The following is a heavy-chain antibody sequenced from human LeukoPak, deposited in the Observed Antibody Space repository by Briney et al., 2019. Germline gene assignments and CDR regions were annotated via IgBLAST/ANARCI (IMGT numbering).Heavy chain of an antibody. CDR1: GDSISSCGYS. Sequence: SQTLSLTCAVSGDSISSCGYSWRWIRQAPGKDLEWIGYISHSGSSYYSASLKSRVTISVDRSKNQYSVKLSSVTAEDTAVYYCARYATTVVNWGEGTLVTVSS. J-gene: IGHJ4*02. CDR2: ISHSGSS. V-gene: IGHV4-30-2*01. CDR3: ARYATTVVN. D-gene: IGHD4-23*01.